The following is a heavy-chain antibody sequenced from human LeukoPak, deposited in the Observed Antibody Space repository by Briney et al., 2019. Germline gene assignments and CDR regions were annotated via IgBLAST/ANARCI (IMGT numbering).Heavy chain of an antibody. Sequence: GGSLRLSCAVSGFTFSDYYMSWIRQAPGKGLEWLSYISNRGDTIYYADSVRGRFTISRDNAKNSLYLQMDSLRAEDTAVYYCARDRPSGYYYSYGMDVWGQGTTVTVSS. CDR3: ARDRPSGYYYSYGMDV. CDR2: ISNRGDTI. CDR1: GFTFSDYY. V-gene: IGHV3-11*01. J-gene: IGHJ6*02.